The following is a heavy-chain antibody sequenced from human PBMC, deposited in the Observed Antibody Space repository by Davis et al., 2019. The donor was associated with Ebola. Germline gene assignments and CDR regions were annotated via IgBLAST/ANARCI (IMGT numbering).Heavy chain of an antibody. CDR1: GFIFSSYS. CDR2: ISSSSSYI. CDR3: TLLQEHL. V-gene: IGHV3-21*01. J-gene: IGHJ6*01. Sequence: GESLKISCAASGFIFSSYSMNWVRQAPGKGLEWVSSISSSSSYIYYADSVKGRFTISRDNAKNSLYLQMNSLHQGPIGLPPGTLLQEHLWG.